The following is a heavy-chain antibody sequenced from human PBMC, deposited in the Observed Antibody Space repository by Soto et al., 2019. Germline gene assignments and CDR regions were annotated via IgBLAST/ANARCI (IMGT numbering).Heavy chain of an antibody. CDR2: INPNSGAT. J-gene: IGHJ4*01. Sequence: VASVKVSCKASGFNFAGDFLHWVRQAPGQGLEWMGWINPNSGATKDAQKFQGRVTMTWDTSISSAYIELVSLRFDDAAVYYCARAVGGSSQEFDNWGHGTLATVSS. CDR3: ARAVGGSSQEFDN. V-gene: IGHV1-2*02. D-gene: IGHD3-16*01. CDR1: GFNFAGDF.